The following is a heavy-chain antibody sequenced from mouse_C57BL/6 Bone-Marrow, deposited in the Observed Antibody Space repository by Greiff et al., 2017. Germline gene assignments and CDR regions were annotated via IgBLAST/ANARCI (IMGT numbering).Heavy chain of an antibody. V-gene: IGHV1-81*01. J-gene: IGHJ2*01. CDR2: IYPRSGNT. D-gene: IGHD1-1*01. Sequence: QVQLQQSGAELARPGASVKLSCKASGYTFTSYGISWVKQRTGPGLEWIGEIYPRSGNTYYNEKFKGKATLTADKSSSTAYMELRSLTSEDSAVYFCARYPFYYGSYYFDYWGQGTTLTVSS. CDR1: GYTFTSYG. CDR3: ARYPFYYGSYYFDY.